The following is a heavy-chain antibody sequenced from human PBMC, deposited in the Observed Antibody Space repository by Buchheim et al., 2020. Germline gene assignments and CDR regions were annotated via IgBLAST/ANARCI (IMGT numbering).Heavy chain of an antibody. J-gene: IGHJ4*02. Sequence: EVQLLESGGGLVQPGGSLRLSCAASGFTFSSYWMSWVRQAPGKGLEWVANIKQDGSEKYYVDSVKGRFTISRDNAKNSLYLQMNSLRAEDTAVYYCASGGKVLRYFDWLLSPFDYWGQGTL. CDR1: GFTFSSYW. CDR2: IKQDGSEK. V-gene: IGHV3-7*01. D-gene: IGHD3-9*01. CDR3: ASGGKVLRYFDWLLSPFDY.